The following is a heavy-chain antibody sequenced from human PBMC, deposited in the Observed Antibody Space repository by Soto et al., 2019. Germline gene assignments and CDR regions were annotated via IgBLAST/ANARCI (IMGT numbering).Heavy chain of an antibody. Sequence: SETLSLTCAVYGGSFSGYYWSWIRQPPGKGLEWIGEINHSGSTNYNPSLKSRVTISVDTSKNQFSLKLSSVTAADTAVYYCARGSGHYDFWSGYSPSNYYYGMDVWGQGATVTVSS. CDR3: ARGSGHYDFWSGYSPSNYYYGMDV. D-gene: IGHD3-3*01. J-gene: IGHJ6*02. CDR2: INHSGST. V-gene: IGHV4-34*01. CDR1: GGSFSGYY.